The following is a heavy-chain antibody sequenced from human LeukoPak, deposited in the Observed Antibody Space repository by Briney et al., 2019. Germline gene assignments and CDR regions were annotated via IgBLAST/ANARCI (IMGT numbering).Heavy chain of an antibody. V-gene: IGHV3-21*01. CDR1: GFTFSSYS. Sequence: GGSPRLSCAASGFTFSSYSMNWVRQAPGKGLEWVSSISSSSSYIYYADSVKGRFTISRDNAKNSLYLQMNSLRAEDTAVYYCARESDVLRYFDWSYDAFDIWGQGTMVTVSS. J-gene: IGHJ3*02. D-gene: IGHD3-9*01. CDR2: ISSSSSYI. CDR3: ARESDVLRYFDWSYDAFDI.